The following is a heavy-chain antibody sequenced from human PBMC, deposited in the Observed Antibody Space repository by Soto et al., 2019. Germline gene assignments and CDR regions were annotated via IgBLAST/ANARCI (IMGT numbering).Heavy chain of an antibody. V-gene: IGHV3-23*01. CDR2: ISGSGGST. CDR1: GFTFSSYA. Sequence: EVQLLESGGGLVQPGGSLRLSCAASGFTFSSYAMSWVRQAPGKGLEWVSAISGSGGSTYYADSVKGRFTISRDNSKNTLYLQMNSLIAEDTAVYYCAKGYYDSMGTDWFDPWGQGTLVTVFS. CDR3: AKGYYDSMGTDWFDP. J-gene: IGHJ5*02. D-gene: IGHD3-22*01.